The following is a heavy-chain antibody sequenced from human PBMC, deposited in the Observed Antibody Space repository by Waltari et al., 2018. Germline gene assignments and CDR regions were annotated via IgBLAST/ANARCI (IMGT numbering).Heavy chain of an antibody. CDR1: GGTFSSYA. D-gene: IGHD1-7*01. V-gene: IGHV1-69*01. CDR2: IIPIFGTA. Sequence: QVQLVQSGAEVKKPGSSVKVSCKASGGTFSSYAISWVRQAHGQGLEWMGGIIPIFGTANYAQKFQGRVTITADESTSTAYMELSSLRSEDTAVYYCARDITGTTGYYYYGMDVWGQGTTVTVSS. J-gene: IGHJ6*02. CDR3: ARDITGTTGYYYYGMDV.